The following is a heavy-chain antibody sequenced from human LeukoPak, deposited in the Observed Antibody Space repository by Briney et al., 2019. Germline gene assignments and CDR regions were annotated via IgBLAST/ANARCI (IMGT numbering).Heavy chain of an antibody. CDR2: IDTSGDRT. CDR1: GFTFSSYA. V-gene: IGHV3-23*05. CDR3: AKLRRSPYYALPVGFDF. D-gene: IGHD3-3*01. Sequence: GGSLRLSCAASGFTFSSYAMRWVRQAPEKGLQWVSGIDTSGDRTYYADSVKGRFTISRDNSWDNTLYLQMDSLRAEDTAIYYCAKLRRSPYYALPVGFDFWGQGTLVTVSS. J-gene: IGHJ4*02.